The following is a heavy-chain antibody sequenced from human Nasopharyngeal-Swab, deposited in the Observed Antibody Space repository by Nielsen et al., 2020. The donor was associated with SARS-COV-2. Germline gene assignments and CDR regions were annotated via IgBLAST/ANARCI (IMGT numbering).Heavy chain of an antibody. CDR3: ARGATLLYNDFDY. CDR2: INHSGST. Sequence: GSLRLSCTVSGGSISGYYWSWIRQPPGKGLEWIGEINHSGSTNYNPSLKSRVTISVDTSKNQFSLKLSSVTAADTAVYYCARGATLLYNDFDYWGQGTLVTVSS. CDR1: GGSISGYY. D-gene: IGHD1-1*01. V-gene: IGHV4-34*01. J-gene: IGHJ4*02.